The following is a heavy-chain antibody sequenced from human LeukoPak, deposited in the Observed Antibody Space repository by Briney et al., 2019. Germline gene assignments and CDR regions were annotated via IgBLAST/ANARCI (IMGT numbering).Heavy chain of an antibody. CDR1: GLTFSGYW. J-gene: IGHJ4*02. CDR2: IKPDGSEK. D-gene: IGHD6-19*01. V-gene: IGHV3-7*04. Sequence: GGSLRLSCAASGLTFSGYWMNWVRQAPGKGLEWVANIKPDGSEKYYVDSVKGRFTISRDNAKNSLYLQMTSLRAEDTAVYYCARDHGYGSDTYFGYWGQGTLVTVSS. CDR3: ARDHGYGSDTYFGY.